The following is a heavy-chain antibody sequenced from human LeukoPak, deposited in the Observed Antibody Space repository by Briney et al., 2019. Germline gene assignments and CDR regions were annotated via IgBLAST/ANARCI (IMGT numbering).Heavy chain of an antibody. J-gene: IGHJ3*02. D-gene: IGHD3-10*01. CDR2: IYPGDSDT. V-gene: IGHV5-51*01. CDR3: ARWDGSGSSSQINDAFDI. CDR1: GYILTNNW. Sequence: GESLKISCKVSGYILTNNWIGWVRQVPGKGLEWMGIIYPGDSDTRYSPSFQGQVTISADKSISTAYLQWSSLKASDTAMYYCARWDGSGSSSQINDAFDIWGQGTMVTVSS.